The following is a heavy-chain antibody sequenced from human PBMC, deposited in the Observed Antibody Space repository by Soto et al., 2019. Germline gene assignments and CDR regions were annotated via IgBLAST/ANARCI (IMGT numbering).Heavy chain of an antibody. Sequence: SETLSLTCTVSGGSISSSSYYWGWIRQPPGKGLEWIGSIYYSGSTYYNPSLKSRVTISVDTSKNQFSLKLSSVTAADTAVYYCARRGLFIWGSSPNNYYMDVWGKGTTVTVSS. D-gene: IGHD3-16*01. CDR2: IYYSGST. CDR3: ARRGLFIWGSSPNNYYMDV. V-gene: IGHV4-39*01. CDR1: GGSISSSSYY. J-gene: IGHJ6*03.